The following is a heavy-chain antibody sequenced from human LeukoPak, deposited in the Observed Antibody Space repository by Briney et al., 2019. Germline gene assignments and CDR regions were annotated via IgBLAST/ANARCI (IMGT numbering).Heavy chain of an antibody. CDR3: ATQVPSDPHFDY. D-gene: IGHD4/OR15-4a*01. J-gene: IGHJ4*02. CDR2: ISGSGGTT. Sequence: GGSLRLSCAASGFTFSSYAMSWVRQAPGKGLEWVSAISGSGGTTYCADSVKGRFTISRDNSKNTLYLQMNSLRAEDTAVYYCATQVPSDPHFDYRGQGTLVTVSP. CDR1: GFTFSSYA. V-gene: IGHV3-23*01.